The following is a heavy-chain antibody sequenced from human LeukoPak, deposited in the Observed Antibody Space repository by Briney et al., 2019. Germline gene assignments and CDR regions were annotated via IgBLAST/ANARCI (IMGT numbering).Heavy chain of an antibody. CDR3: AKIDRTYCSRSSCYALDS. CDR2: IYPGDSDT. Sequence: GESLKISCKGSGYSFTSYWIGWVRQMPGKGLEWMGIIYPGDSDTRYSPSFQGQVTISADKSISTAYLQWSSLKASDTAMYYCAKIDRTYCSRSSCYALDSWGQGTLVTVSS. V-gene: IGHV5-51*01. D-gene: IGHD2-2*01. J-gene: IGHJ4*02. CDR1: GYSFTSYW.